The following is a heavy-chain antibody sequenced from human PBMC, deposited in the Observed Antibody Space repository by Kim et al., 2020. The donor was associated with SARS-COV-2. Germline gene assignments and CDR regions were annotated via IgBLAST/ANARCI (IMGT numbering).Heavy chain of an antibody. D-gene: IGHD3-22*01. V-gene: IGHV4-39*01. CDR3: ARYNYYDNGGALGY. CDR2: IYSDGGT. J-gene: IGHJ4*02. Sequence: SETLSLTCTVSGGSISSGRYFWAWIRQPPGKGLEWIANIYSDGGTYYNPSLKSRVTISVDTSKNQVSLKLTSVAVADAAVYYCARYNYYDNGGALGYWGQGALVAVSS. CDR1: GGSISSGRYF.